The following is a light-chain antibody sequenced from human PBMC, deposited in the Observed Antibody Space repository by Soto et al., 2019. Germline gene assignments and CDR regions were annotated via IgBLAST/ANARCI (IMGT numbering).Light chain of an antibody. CDR1: QTVSRSY. J-gene: IGKJ4*01. CDR3: QHFDSSPT. CDR2: GAS. Sequence: LAPGESATLSCRASQTVSRSYFVWYQQKPGQAPRLLIYGASARAPGIPDRFSGTGSGTESTLTISRLEPEDFAVYFCQHFDSSPTFGGGTKVEIK. V-gene: IGKV3-20*01.